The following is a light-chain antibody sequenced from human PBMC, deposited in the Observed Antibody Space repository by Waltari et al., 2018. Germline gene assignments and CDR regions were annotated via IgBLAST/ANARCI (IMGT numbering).Light chain of an antibody. CDR1: DSDVGAYDF. Sequence: QSALTQPASVSGSPGQSITISCSGTDSDVGAYDFVSWYQQHPGKAPHPIIYEVSNRPSGISNRFSASKSGNTASRTISGLQAEDEADYYCSSYTTSSAPGVFGTGTRVTVL. J-gene: IGLJ1*01. CDR3: SSYTTSSAPGV. V-gene: IGLV2-14*01. CDR2: EVS.